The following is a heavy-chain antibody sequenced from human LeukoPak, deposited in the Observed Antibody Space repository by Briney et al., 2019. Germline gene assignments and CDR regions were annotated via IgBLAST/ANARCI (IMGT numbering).Heavy chain of an antibody. V-gene: IGHV1-18*01. J-gene: IGHJ4*02. CDR1: GGTFSSYA. D-gene: IGHD3-22*01. Sequence: ASVKVSCKASGGTFSSYAISWVRQAPGQGLEWMGGISPYNGNTNYAQKLQGRVTMTTDTSTSTAYMELRSLRSEDTAVYYCAREGGVDYYDSSGYYPFDYWGQGTLVTVSS. CDR2: ISPYNGNT. CDR3: AREGGVDYYDSSGYYPFDY.